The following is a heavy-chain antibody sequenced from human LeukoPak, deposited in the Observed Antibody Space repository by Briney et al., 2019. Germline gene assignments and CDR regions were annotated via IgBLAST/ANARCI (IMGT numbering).Heavy chain of an antibody. CDR3: AKDDGWVQYAN. J-gene: IGHJ4*02. Sequence: GGSLRLSCAASGFTFSSYSVNWVRQAPGKGLEWVSSISSSSSYIYYADSVKGRFTISRDNAKNSLYLQMNSLRAEDTAVYYCAKDDGWVQYANWGQGTLVTVSS. V-gene: IGHV3-21*04. CDR2: ISSSSSYI. CDR1: GFTFSSYS. D-gene: IGHD5-24*01.